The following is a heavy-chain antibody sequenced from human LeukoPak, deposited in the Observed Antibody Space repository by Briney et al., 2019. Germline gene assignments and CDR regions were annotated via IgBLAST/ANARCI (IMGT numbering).Heavy chain of an antibody. CDR1: GGTFSSYA. CDR3: ARVRNYYDSSGYPDY. J-gene: IGHJ4*02. V-gene: IGHV1-69*13. CDR2: IIPIFGTA. D-gene: IGHD3-22*01. Sequence: SVKVSCKASGGTFSSYAISWVRQAPGQGLEWMGGIIPIFGTANYAPKFQGRVTITADESTSTAYMELSSLRSEDTAVYYCARVRNYYDSSGYPDYWGQGTLVTVSS.